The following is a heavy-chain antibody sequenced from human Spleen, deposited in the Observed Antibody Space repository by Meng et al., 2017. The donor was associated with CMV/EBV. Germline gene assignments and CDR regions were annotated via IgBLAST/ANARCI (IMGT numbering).Heavy chain of an antibody. J-gene: IGHJ6*02. CDR3: AREVHTYYDFWSGYYYYYYDMDV. D-gene: IGHD3-3*01. V-gene: IGHV1-18*04. CDR2: ISAYNGNT. Sequence: ASVKVSCKASGYTFTSYGISWVRQAPGQGLEWKGWISAYNGNTNFAQKLQGRVTMTTDTSTSTACMELRSLRSDDTAVYYCAREVHTYYDFWSGYYYYYYDMDVWGQGTTVTVSS. CDR1: GYTFTSYG.